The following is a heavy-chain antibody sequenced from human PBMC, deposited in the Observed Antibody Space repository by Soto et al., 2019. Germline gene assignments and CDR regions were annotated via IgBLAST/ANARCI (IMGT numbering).Heavy chain of an antibody. CDR2: VNPSSSGT. CDR3: ARDLGGLGDPFDT. Sequence: QVQLVQSGAEVKIPGASVKVSCKASGYAFTGHSLHWVRQAPGQGLEWMAWVNPSSSGTFYAQNFRGRVTVTRDTPSCTADTELRSLRSDDTAVYYCARDLGGLGDPFDTWAQGTLVTVSS. J-gene: IGHJ4*02. D-gene: IGHD3-16*01. V-gene: IGHV1-2*02. CDR1: GYAFTGHS.